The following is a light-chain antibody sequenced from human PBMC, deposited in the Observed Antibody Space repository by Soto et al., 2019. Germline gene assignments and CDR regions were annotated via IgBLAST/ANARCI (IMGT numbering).Light chain of an antibody. J-gene: IGKJ1*01. CDR3: QQYNNWPPWT. Sequence: IPQSLAPLSPSPGKRATLSCRANQSVSSNLAWYQQKPGQAPRLLIYGASTRATGIPARFSGSGSGTEFTLTISSLQSEDFAVYYCQQYNNWPPWTFGQGTKVDIK. V-gene: IGKV3-15*01. CDR1: QSVSSN. CDR2: GAS.